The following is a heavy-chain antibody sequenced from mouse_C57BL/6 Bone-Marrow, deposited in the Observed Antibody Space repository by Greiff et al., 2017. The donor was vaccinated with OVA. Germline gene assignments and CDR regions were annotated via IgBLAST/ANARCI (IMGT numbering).Heavy chain of an antibody. Sequence: QVQLQQSGAELARPGASVKLSCKASGYTFTSYGISWVKQRTGQGLEWIGEIYTRSGNTYYNEKFKGKATLTADKSSSTAYMELRSLTSEDAAVYFCARSLGRRAWFAYWGQGTLVTVSA. CDR3: ARSLGRRAWFAY. CDR1: GYTFTSYG. D-gene: IGHD4-1*01. J-gene: IGHJ3*01. V-gene: IGHV1-81*01. CDR2: IYTRSGNT.